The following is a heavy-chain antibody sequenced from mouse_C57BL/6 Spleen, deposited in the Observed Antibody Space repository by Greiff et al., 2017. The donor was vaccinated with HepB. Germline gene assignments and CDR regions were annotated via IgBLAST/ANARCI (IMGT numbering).Heavy chain of an antibody. J-gene: IGHJ4*01. CDR1: GYTFTDYN. Sequence: VQLQQSGPELVKPGASVKIPCKASGYTFTDYNMDWVKQSHGKSLEWIGDINPNNGGTIYNQKFKGKATLTVDKSSSTAYMEFRSLTSEDTAVYYCARSYDGYSYAMDYWGQGTSVTVSS. CDR3: ARSYDGYSYAMDY. V-gene: IGHV1-18*01. CDR2: INPNNGGT. D-gene: IGHD2-3*01.